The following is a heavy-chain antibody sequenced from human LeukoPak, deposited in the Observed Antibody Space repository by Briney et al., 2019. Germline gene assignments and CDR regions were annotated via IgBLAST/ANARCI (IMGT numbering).Heavy chain of an antibody. D-gene: IGHD6-13*01. Sequence: GGSLRLSCAASGFTFSSYAMSWVRQAPGKGLEWVAAIAYDGSSPHYGDSVKGRFIISRDNSKSALYLQMDSLRVEDTGVYYCARVGGSNWHPLDYWGQGTLVTVSS. CDR1: GFTFSSYA. J-gene: IGHJ4*02. CDR2: IAYDGSSP. V-gene: IGHV3-30*03. CDR3: ARVGGSNWHPLDY.